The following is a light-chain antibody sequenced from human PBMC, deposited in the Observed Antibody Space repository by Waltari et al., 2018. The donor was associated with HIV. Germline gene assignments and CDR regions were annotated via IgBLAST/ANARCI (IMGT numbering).Light chain of an antibody. CDR2: LNSTASR. J-gene: IGLJ2*01. CDR1: SGHTNYA. Sequence: QLGLTQSPSASASLGASVKLTCTLSSGHTNYAIAWHQQRPEKGPRFLMRLNSTASRTKGDGIPDRFSGSSSGAERYLTISSLQSEDETDYCGQTWGSGIVVFGGGTTLTVL. V-gene: IGLV4-69*01. CDR3: QTWGSGIVV.